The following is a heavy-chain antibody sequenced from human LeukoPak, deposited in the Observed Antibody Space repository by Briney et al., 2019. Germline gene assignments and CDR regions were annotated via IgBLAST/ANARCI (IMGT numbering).Heavy chain of an antibody. Sequence: PGGSLRLSCAASGCTFSNYAMSWVRQAPGRGLELVSAISRSGTYYADSVKGRFTISRDDSRNILYLKMNSLRVEDAAVYYCAKDVPYSRWVFDIWGQGTLVTASS. CDR1: GCTFSNYA. D-gene: IGHD6-19*01. J-gene: IGHJ3*02. CDR3: AKDVPYSRWVFDI. CDR2: ISRSGT. V-gene: IGHV3-23*01.